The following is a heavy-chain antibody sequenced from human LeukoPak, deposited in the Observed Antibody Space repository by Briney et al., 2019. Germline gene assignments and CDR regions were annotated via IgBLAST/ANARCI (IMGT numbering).Heavy chain of an antibody. V-gene: IGHV3-30*18. D-gene: IGHD5-18*01. CDR1: GFTFSTYG. Sequence: GGSLRLSCAASGFTFSTYGMNWVRQAPGKGLEWVAVISHHGANKFYADSVKGRFTISRDNSNNMVYLQMSGLRAEDTAVYYCAKDFGIQLWSTRGAFDIWGQGTMVTVSS. CDR2: ISHHGANK. J-gene: IGHJ3*02. CDR3: AKDFGIQLWSTRGAFDI.